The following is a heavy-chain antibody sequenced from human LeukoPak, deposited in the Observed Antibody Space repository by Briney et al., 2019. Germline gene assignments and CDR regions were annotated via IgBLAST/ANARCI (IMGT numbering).Heavy chain of an antibody. CDR1: GGSISSYY. V-gene: IGHV4-59*01. J-gene: IGHJ5*02. CDR2: IYNSGTT. CDR3: ARGRWFDP. Sequence: PSETLSLTCVVSGGSISSYYWSWIRQPPGKGLEWIGCIYNSGTTNYNPSLRSRVTISVDTSKNQFSLKLTSVTAADTAVYYGARGRWFDPWGQGTLVTVSS.